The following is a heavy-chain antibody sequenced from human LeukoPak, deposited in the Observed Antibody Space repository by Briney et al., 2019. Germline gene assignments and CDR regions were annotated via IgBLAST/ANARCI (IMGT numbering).Heavy chain of an antibody. Sequence: PSETLSLTCTVSGGSITGYYWGWIRQPPGKRLEWIGYIYYSGSTNYNPSLESRVTISVDTSKNQFSLKLTSVTAADTAVYYCARLGCGGDCYNNYFDHWGQGTLVTVSS. CDR3: ARLGCGGDCYNNYFDH. D-gene: IGHD2-21*02. V-gene: IGHV4-59*08. CDR2: IYYSGST. J-gene: IGHJ4*02. CDR1: GGSITGYY.